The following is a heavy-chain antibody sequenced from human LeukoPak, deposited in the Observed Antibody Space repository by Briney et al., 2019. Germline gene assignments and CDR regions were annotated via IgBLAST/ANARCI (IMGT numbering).Heavy chain of an antibody. CDR3: ARIGANYTSSFYMDV. Sequence: PSETLSLTCTVSGGSFSSSVWSWIRQPPGKGLDWIGYIYYSGITSYNPSLKSRVTISVDTSENQFSLRLSSVTAADTAFYYCARIGANYTSSFYMDVWGKGTTVTV. CDR1: GGSFSSSV. CDR2: IYYSGIT. D-gene: IGHD6-6*01. V-gene: IGHV4-59*01. J-gene: IGHJ6*03.